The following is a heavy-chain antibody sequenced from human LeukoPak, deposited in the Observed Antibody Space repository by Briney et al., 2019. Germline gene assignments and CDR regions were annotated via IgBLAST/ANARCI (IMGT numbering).Heavy chain of an antibody. CDR1: GGSISSGDYY. CDR3: ARGVSSIAARPGFYFDY. J-gene: IGHJ4*02. Sequence: SETLSLTCTVSGGSISSGDYYWSWIRQPPGKGLEWIGYIYYSGSTYYNPSLKSRVTISVDTSKNQFSLKLSSVTAADMAVYYCARGVSSIAARPGFYFDYWGQGTLVTVSS. CDR2: IYYSGST. D-gene: IGHD6-6*01. V-gene: IGHV4-30-4*08.